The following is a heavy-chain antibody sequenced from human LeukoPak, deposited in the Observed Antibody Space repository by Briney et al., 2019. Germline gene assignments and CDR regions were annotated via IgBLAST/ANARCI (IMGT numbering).Heavy chain of an antibody. CDR2: IYYSGST. V-gene: IGHV4-30-4*01. D-gene: IGHD5-12*01. Sequence: XXXQXPGKGLEWIGYIYYSGSTYYNPSLKSRVTISVDTSKNQFSLKLSSVTAADTAVYYCASPSWRYWGQGTLVTVSS. CDR3: ASPSWRY. J-gene: IGHJ4*02.